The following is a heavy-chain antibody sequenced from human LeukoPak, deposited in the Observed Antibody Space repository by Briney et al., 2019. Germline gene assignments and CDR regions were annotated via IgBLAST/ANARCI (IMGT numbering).Heavy chain of an antibody. D-gene: IGHD1-26*01. V-gene: IGHV4-39*01. CDR1: GGSISSSSYY. CDR2: IYYSGST. CDR3: ARMPLRKVGANPTFDY. J-gene: IGHJ4*02. Sequence: PSETLSLTCTVSGGSISSSSYYWGWIRQPPGKGLEWIGSIYYSGSTYYNPSLKSRVTISVDTSKNQFSLKLSSVTAADTAVYYCARMPLRKVGANPTFDYWGQGTLVTVSS.